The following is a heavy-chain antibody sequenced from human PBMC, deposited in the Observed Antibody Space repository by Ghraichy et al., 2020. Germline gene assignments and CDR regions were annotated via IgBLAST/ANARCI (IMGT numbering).Heavy chain of an antibody. D-gene: IGHD3-10*01. V-gene: IGHV3-33*01. CDR3: ARDRITMVRGVILYYYGMDV. CDR1: GFTFSSYG. CDR2: IWYDGSNK. Sequence: GRSLRLSCAASGFTFSSYGMHWVRQAPGKGLEWVAVIWYDGSNKYYADSVKGRFTISRDNSKNTLYLQMNSLRAEDTAVYYCARDRITMVRGVILYYYGMDVWGQGTTVTVSS. J-gene: IGHJ6*02.